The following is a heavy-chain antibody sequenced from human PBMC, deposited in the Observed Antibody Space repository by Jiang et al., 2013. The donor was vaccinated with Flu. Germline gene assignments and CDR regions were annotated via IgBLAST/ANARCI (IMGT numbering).Heavy chain of an antibody. J-gene: IGHJ6*02. CDR1: GYTFASYG. D-gene: IGHD6-25*01. CDR3: ARDHPTGGYDFYFYYGMDV. CDR2: ISAYNGNT. Sequence: GAEVKKPGASVKVSCKASGYTFASYGISWVRQAPGQGLEWMGWISAYNGNTNYGQNLQGRVTMSTDTSTSTAYMELRSLRSGDTAVYYCARDHPTGGYDFYFYYGMDVWGQGTTVTVTS. V-gene: IGHV1-18*01.